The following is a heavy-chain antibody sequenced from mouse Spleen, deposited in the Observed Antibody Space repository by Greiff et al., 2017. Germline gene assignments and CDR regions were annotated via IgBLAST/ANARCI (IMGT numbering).Heavy chain of an antibody. J-gene: IGHJ4*01. D-gene: IGHD2-5*01. CDR1: GYTFTSYW. Sequence: VQLQQPGAELVRPGTSVKLSCKASGYTFTSYWMHWVKQRPGQGLEWIGVIDPSDSYTNYNQKFKGKATLTVDTSSSTAYMQLSSLTSEDSAVYYCARGGYSNYYAMDYWGQGTSVTVSS. CDR3: ARGGYSNYYAMDY. V-gene: IGHV1-59*01. CDR2: IDPSDSYT.